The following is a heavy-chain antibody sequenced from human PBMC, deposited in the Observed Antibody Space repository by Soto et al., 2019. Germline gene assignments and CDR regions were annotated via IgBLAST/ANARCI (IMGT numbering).Heavy chain of an antibody. D-gene: IGHD2-8*02. J-gene: IGHJ4*02. Sequence: SETLSLTCAVSGDSVISNWWWGWVRQSPGKGVEWIAEMLHSGSTNYNPSLKSRVTLSVDTSKNQFSLKLTSVTAADTAVYYCARDKITGLFDYWGQGTLVTVSS. CDR2: MLHSGST. CDR3: ARDKITGLFDY. CDR1: GDSVISNWW. V-gene: IGHV4-4*02.